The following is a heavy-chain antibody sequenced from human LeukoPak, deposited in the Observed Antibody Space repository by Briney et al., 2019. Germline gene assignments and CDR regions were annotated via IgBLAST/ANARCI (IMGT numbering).Heavy chain of an antibody. CDR2: ISYSGTT. V-gene: IGHV4-59*01. D-gene: IGHD2-2*01. J-gene: IGHJ4*02. CDR1: GGSISSYY. Sequence: ETLSLTCTVSGGSISSYYWSWIRQPPGKGLEWIGYISYSGTTNYNPSLKSRVTISLDTSKYQFSLKLSSVTAADTAVYYCARDNIDSSTISYYFDYWGQGTLVTVSS. CDR3: ARDNIDSSTISYYFDY.